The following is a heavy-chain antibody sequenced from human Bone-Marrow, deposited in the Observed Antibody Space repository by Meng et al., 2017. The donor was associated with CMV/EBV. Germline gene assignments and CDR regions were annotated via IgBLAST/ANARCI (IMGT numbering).Heavy chain of an antibody. Sequence: GESLKISCAASGFTFSSYAMHWVRQAPGKGLEWVAVISFDGSSKYYADSVKGRFTISRDNSKNTVYMRMSNLRAGDMAVYYCVRGGAAADWGGFFDYWGQGTLVTVSS. D-gene: IGHD6-13*01. CDR1: GFTFSSYA. V-gene: IGHV3-30-3*01. J-gene: IGHJ4*02. CDR3: VRGGAAADWGGFFDY. CDR2: ISFDGSSK.